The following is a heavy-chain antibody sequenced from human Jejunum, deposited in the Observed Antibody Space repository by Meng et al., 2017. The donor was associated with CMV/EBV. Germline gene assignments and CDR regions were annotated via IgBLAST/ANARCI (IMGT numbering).Heavy chain of an antibody. D-gene: IGHD2/OR15-2a*01. Sequence: LKISCAASGCTFSNYWMHWVRQAPGKGLVWVSRINSDGSSTTYADSVKGRLTISRDNAKNTLYIQMNSLRAEDTAVYYCARGIGESWGQGALVTVSS. J-gene: IGHJ4*02. V-gene: IGHV3-74*01. CDR3: ARGIGES. CDR1: GCTFSNYW. CDR2: INSDGSST.